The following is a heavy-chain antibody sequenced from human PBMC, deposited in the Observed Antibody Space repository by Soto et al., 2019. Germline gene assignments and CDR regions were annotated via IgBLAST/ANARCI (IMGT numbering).Heavy chain of an antibody. D-gene: IGHD2-15*01. V-gene: IGHV6-1*01. Sequence: SQTLSLTCAISGDSVSSNSAAWNWIRQSPSRGLEWLGRTYYRSKWYNDYAVSVKSRITINPDTSKNQFSLQLNSVTPEDTAVYYCARDQSCSGGSCYSDNWFDPWGQGTLVTVSS. CDR2: TYYRSKWYN. CDR3: ARDQSCSGGSCYSDNWFDP. J-gene: IGHJ5*02. CDR1: GDSVSSNSAA.